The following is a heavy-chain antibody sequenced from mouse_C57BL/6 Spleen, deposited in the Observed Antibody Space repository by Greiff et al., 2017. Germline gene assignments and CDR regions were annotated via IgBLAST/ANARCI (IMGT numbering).Heavy chain of an antibody. CDR2: IYPSDSET. Sequence: VQLQQPGAELVRPGSSVKLSCKASGYTFTSYWMDWVKQRPGQGLEWIGNIYPSDSETHYNQKFKDKATLTVDKSSSTAYMQLSSLTSEDSAVYYCARFDPRLHYAMDYWGQGTSVTVSS. CDR1: GYTFTSYW. V-gene: IGHV1-61*01. J-gene: IGHJ4*01. CDR3: ARFDPRLHYAMDY.